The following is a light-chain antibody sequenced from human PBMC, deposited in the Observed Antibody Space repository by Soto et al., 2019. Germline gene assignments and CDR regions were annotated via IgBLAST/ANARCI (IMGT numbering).Light chain of an antibody. Sequence: QSVLTQPASVSGSPGQSITISCTGSTSDVGAYDYVSWYQQHPGKAPKLMIYEVTNRPSGISNRFSGSKSGSTASLTISGLQAEDEADYFCSSFTTSSTLLFGGRTKVTVL. CDR1: TSDVGAYDY. CDR3: SSFTTSSTLL. J-gene: IGLJ2*01. V-gene: IGLV2-14*01. CDR2: EVT.